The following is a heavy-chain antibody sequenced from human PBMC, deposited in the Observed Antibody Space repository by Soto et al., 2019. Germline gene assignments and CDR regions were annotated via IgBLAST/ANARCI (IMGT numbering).Heavy chain of an antibody. J-gene: IGHJ6*02. CDR2: INPSGGST. D-gene: IGHD3-16*01. CDR3: ARWWGKMAGMDV. Sequence: QVQLVQSGAEVKKPGASVKVSCKASGYTFTSYYMNWVRQAPGQVLEWMGIINPSGGSTSYAQKFQGSVTMTRDTYTSTVYIELSSLRCEDTAVYYCARWWGKMAGMDVWGQRTTVTVSS. CDR1: GYTFTSYY. V-gene: IGHV1-46*01.